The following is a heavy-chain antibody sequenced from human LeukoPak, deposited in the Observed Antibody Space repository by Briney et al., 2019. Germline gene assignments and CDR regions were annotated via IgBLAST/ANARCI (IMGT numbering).Heavy chain of an antibody. CDR3: AREWPGSYDVLTGRYEGGYYYDN. Sequence: PSDTLSLTCTVSGGSISNQYWAWIRQPAGKGLEWIGRIFTSGKPDSNRSLRGRVTISLNTPMNQFSLRLTSVTAADTAFYYCAREWPGSYDVLTGRYEGGYYYDNWGQGTLVTVSS. CDR2: IFTSGKP. D-gene: IGHD3-9*01. V-gene: IGHV4-4*07. J-gene: IGHJ4*02. CDR1: GGSISNQY.